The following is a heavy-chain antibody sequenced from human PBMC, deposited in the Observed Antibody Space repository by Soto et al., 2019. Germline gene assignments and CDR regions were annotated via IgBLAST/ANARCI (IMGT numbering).Heavy chain of an antibody. CDR1: AGSISSSHY. Sequence: QLQLQESGPGLVKSSETLSLTCTVSAGSISSSHYWGWTRQPPRKGLEWIGSVLFRWSPYSSPSFKSRITMSVDTSKNKFSLRVRSVTATDTAVYFCARLYNTGAFFDYWGQGNLVTVSS. J-gene: IGHJ4*02. V-gene: IGHV4-39*01. D-gene: IGHD1-20*01. CDR2: VLFRWSP. CDR3: ARLYNTGAFFDY.